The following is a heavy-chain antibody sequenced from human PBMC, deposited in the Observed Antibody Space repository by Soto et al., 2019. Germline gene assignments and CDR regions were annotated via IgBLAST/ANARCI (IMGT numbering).Heavy chain of an antibody. J-gene: IGHJ4*02. CDR2: IYYSGST. V-gene: IGHV4-59*01. CDR3: ARKGRGSGFDY. D-gene: IGHD3-10*01. CDR1: GGSISSYY. Sequence: QVQLQESGPGLVKPSETLSLTCTVSGGSISSYYWSWIRQPPGKGLEWIGYIYYSGSTNYNPSLKSXXTXSXXTSQNQFSLKLSSVTAADTAVYYCARKGRGSGFDYWGQGTLVTVSS.